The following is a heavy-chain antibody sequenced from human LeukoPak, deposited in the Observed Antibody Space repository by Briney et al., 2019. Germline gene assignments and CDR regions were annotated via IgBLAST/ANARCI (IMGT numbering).Heavy chain of an antibody. V-gene: IGHV1-2*02. Sequence: ASVKVSCKASGYTFTGYYMHSVRQAPGQGLEWMGWINPNSGGTNYAQKFQGRVTMTRDTSISTAYMELSRLRSDDTAVYYCARDRDYGSVYYGMDVWGQGTTVTVSS. J-gene: IGHJ6*02. CDR3: ARDRDYGSVYYGMDV. CDR1: GYTFTGYY. D-gene: IGHD3-10*01. CDR2: INPNSGGT.